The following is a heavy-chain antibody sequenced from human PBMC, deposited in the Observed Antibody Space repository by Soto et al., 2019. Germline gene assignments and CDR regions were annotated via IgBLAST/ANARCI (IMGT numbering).Heavy chain of an antibody. CDR1: CGSISSSSYY. J-gene: IGHJ4*02. Sequence: SETLSLTCTVSCGSISSSSYYWGWIRQPPGKGLEWIGSIYYSGSTYYNPSLKSRVTISVDTSKSQFSLKLSSVTAADTAVYYCARGAEQWLVPLDYWGQGTLVTVSS. CDR3: ARGAEQWLVPLDY. D-gene: IGHD6-19*01. V-gene: IGHV4-39*01. CDR2: IYYSGST.